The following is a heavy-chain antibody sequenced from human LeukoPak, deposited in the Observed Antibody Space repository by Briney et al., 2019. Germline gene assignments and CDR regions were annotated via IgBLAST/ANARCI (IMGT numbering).Heavy chain of an antibody. CDR2: INHSGST. D-gene: IGHD6-25*01. CDR3: ARARGAEAIDY. CDR1: GGSSSGYY. Sequence: SETLSLTCAVYGGSSSGYYWSWIRQPPGKGLEWIGEINHSGSTNYNPSLKTRVTMSVDTSKNQFSLKLSSVTAADRALYYCARARGAEAIDYWGQGTLVTVSS. J-gene: IGHJ4*02. V-gene: IGHV4-34*01.